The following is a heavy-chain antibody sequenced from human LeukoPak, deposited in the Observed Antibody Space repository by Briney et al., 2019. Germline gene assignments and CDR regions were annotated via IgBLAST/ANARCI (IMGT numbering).Heavy chain of an antibody. CDR2: IYFSGST. CDR1: GGPISSSSYY. Sequence: SETLSLTCTVSGGPISSSSYYWGWFRQPPGKGLEWVGSIYFSGSTYYSPSLKSRVTISMDTSKNQFSLKLSSVTAADTAVYYCAILGGYPNWFDPWGQGTLVTVSS. J-gene: IGHJ5*02. V-gene: IGHV4-39*01. CDR3: AILGGYPNWFDP. D-gene: IGHD6-13*01.